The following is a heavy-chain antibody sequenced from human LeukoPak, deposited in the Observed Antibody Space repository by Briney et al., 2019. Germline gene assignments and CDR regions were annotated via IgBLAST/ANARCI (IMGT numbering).Heavy chain of an antibody. Sequence: GGSLRLSCAASGFTFSSYAMHWVRQAPGKGLEWVAVISYDGSNKYYADSVKGRFTISRDYSKNTLYLQMNSLRAEDTAVYYCARDGTDIVDTAMVTVWLDYWGQGTLVTVSS. D-gene: IGHD5-18*01. J-gene: IGHJ4*02. CDR1: GFTFSSYA. CDR3: ARDGTDIVDTAMVTVWLDY. V-gene: IGHV3-30-3*01. CDR2: ISYDGSNK.